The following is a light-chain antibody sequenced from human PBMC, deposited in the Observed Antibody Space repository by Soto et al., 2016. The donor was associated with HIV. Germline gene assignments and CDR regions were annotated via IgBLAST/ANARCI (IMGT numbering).Light chain of an antibody. CDR1: NIGSKT. CDR2: DDG. CDR3: QVWDTSSDHVA. Sequence: SYELTQPLSVSVAPGKTAKIPCAGDNIGSKTVDWYQQKPGQAPVLVVYDDGDRPSGIPERFSGSNSANTATLTIDGVEAGDEADYYCQVWDTSSDHVAFGGGTKLTVL. V-gene: IGLV3-21*01. J-gene: IGLJ2*01.